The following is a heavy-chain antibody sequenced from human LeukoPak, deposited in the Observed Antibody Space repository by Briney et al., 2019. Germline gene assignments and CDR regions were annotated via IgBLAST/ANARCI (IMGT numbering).Heavy chain of an antibody. D-gene: IGHD3-10*01. CDR1: GYSISSGYY. CDR3: ARVAVRELSFDY. CDR2: IYHSGST. J-gene: IGHJ4*02. V-gene: IGHV4-38-2*02. Sequence: SETLSLTCTVSGYSISSGYYWGWIRQPPGKGLEWIGSIYHSGSTYYNPSLKSRVTISVDTSKNQFSLKLSSVTAADTAVYYCARVAVRELSFDYWGQGTLVTVSS.